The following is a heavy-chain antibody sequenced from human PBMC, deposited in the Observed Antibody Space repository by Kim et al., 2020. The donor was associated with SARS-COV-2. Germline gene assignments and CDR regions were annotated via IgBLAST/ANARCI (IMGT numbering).Heavy chain of an antibody. CDR3: ARDSGDNGGNYHYYGMDV. J-gene: IGHJ6*01. Sequence: SETLSLTCTVSGGSISSYYWSWIRQPTGKGLEWLGNNYYSGSTNYNPSLKSRVTISVDTSKNQFSLKLSTVTAADTAVYYCARDSGDNGGNYHYYGMDV. V-gene: IGHV4-59*01. CDR2: NYYSGST. CDR1: GGSISSYY. D-gene: IGHD4-17*01.